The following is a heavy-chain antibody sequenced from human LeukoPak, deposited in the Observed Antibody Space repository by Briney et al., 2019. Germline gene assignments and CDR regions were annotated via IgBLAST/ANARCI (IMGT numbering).Heavy chain of an antibody. Sequence: GSLRLSCAASGFTFSSYDMHWVRQATGKGLEWVSAIGTAGDTYYPGSVKGRFTISRENAKNSLYLQMNSLRAGDTAVYYCARGEGANGAFDIWGQGTMVTVSS. V-gene: IGHV3-13*01. CDR2: IGTAGDT. CDR1: GFTFSSYD. CDR3: ARGEGANGAFDI. D-gene: IGHD1-26*01. J-gene: IGHJ3*02.